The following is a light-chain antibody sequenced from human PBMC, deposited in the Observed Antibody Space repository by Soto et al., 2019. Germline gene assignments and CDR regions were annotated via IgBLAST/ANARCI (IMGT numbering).Light chain of an antibody. V-gene: IGKV4-1*01. CDR2: WAS. CDR1: QSVLYSSNNKNY. J-gene: IGKJ2*01. CDR3: QQYYSTPSYT. Sequence: DIVMTQSPDSLAVSLGERATINCKSSQSVLYSSNNKNYLSWYQQKPGQPPKLLISWASTQESGVPDRFSGSGSGTDFTLTISSLQAEDVAVYYCQQYYSTPSYTFGQGTKLEIK.